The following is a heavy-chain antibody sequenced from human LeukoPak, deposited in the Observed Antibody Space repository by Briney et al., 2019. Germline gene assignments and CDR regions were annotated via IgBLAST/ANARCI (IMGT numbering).Heavy chain of an antibody. Sequence: PGGSLRLSCAASGFTFSSYSMNWVRQAPGKGLEWVSSISGSSYYIYYADSVKGRFTISRDNANNSVFLQMNSLRAEDTAVYYCARGSAVIAALVDYWGQGTQVTVSS. CDR1: GFTFSSYS. D-gene: IGHD2-15*01. V-gene: IGHV3-21*01. J-gene: IGHJ4*02. CDR3: ARGSAVIAALVDY. CDR2: ISGSSYYI.